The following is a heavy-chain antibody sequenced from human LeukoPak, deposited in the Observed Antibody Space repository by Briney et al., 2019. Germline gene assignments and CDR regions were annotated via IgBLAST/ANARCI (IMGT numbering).Heavy chain of an antibody. CDR2: INPSGGST. CDR1: GYTFNNHY. J-gene: IGHJ4*02. CDR3: ARQGTYSSAIGMGY. Sequence: ASVNVSCKASGYTFNNHYMYWVRQAPGQGLEWMGVINPSGGSTSYAQKFQGRVTITRDTSTRTVYMEVNSLRSEDTAVYYCARQGTYSSAIGMGYWGQGTLVTVSS. V-gene: IGHV1-46*02. D-gene: IGHD6-19*01.